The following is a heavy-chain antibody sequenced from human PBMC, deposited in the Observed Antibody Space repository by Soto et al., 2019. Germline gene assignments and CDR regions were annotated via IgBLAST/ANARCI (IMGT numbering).Heavy chain of an antibody. CDR3: ANDIRSSTTYSYFPS. CDR1: GFTFSSYA. D-gene: IGHD5-18*01. CDR2: ISGSGGST. Sequence: GGSLRLSCAASGFTFSSYAMSWVRQAPGKGLEWVSAISGSGGSTYYADSVKGRFTISRDNSKNTLYLQMNSLRAEDTAVYYCANDIRSSTTYSYFPSRGEGPLVSV. J-gene: IGHJ4*02. V-gene: IGHV3-23*01.